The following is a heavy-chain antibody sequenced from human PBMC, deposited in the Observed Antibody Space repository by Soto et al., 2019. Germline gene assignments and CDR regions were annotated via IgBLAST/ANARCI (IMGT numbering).Heavy chain of an antibody. CDR1: GITFRSYA. J-gene: IGHJ4*01. CDR2: ISFDGSNE. V-gene: IGHV3-30*04. D-gene: IGHD2-21*02. Sequence: GGSLRLSCAASGITFRSYAMHWVRQAPGKGLEWVAVISFDGSNEYYADSVKDRFTISRDNSKSTLYLQMDSLRAEDTAVYSCARGVVVTEVLDYWGHGTLVTVSS. CDR3: ARGVVVTEVLDY.